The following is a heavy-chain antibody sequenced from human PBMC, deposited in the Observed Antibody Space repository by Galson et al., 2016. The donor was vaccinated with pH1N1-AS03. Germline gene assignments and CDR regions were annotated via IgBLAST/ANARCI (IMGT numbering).Heavy chain of an antibody. Sequence: SVKVSCKASGYTSIGYYMHWVRQAPGQGLEWLGRINPNSGGANDVQKFQDRVTMTRDTSISTAYMEPSGLTSDDTAVYYCATDVVTAMGRAFDIWGQGTMVTVSS. D-gene: IGHD2-21*02. J-gene: IGHJ3*02. V-gene: IGHV1-2*06. CDR3: ATDVVTAMGRAFDI. CDR2: INPNSGGA. CDR1: GYTSIGYY.